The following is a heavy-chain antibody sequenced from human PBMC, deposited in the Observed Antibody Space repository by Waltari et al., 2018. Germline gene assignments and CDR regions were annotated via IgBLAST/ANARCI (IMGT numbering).Heavy chain of an antibody. Sequence: EERLLESGGGLVQPGGSLRLSCVAPEFTFSIYAFGWVRQEPGRVWGWACMSTGGGWAHYFEVTVGGRLSVSRDNSRSLVYVQMNILRPGDTALYHCARLSGPYVSGYNWFDPWGPGTLVTVSS. CDR2: STGGGWA. CDR3: ARLSGPYVSGYNWFDP. J-gene: IGHJ5*02. CDR1: EFTFSIYA. V-gene: IGHV3-23*01. D-gene: IGHD3-3*01.